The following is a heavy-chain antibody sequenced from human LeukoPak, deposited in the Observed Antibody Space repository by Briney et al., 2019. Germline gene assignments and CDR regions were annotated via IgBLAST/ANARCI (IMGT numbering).Heavy chain of an antibody. CDR2: ISSSGSTI. Sequence: GGSLRLSCAASAFTFRSYWMSWVRQAPGKGLEWVSYISSSGSTIYYADSVKGRFTISRDNAKNSLYLQMNSLRAEDTAVYYCAREEFYGSGSPDYWGQGTLVTVSS. V-gene: IGHV3-48*04. J-gene: IGHJ4*02. CDR3: AREEFYGSGSPDY. D-gene: IGHD3-10*01. CDR1: AFTFRSYW.